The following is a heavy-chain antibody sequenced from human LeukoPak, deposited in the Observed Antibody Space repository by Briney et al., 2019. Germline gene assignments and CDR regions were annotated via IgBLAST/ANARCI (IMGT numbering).Heavy chain of an antibody. Sequence: GGSLRLSCLASGFSFSSSAMHWVRQAAGKGLEYVSAISRDGAGTYYADSVKDRVTISRDNSKHTLYLQMSSLTPEDTAVYYCVKGVQGVRGSNSWEYFQHWGQGTLVTVSS. CDR2: ISRDGAGT. J-gene: IGHJ1*01. V-gene: IGHV3-64D*06. CDR1: GFSFSSSA. D-gene: IGHD3-10*01. CDR3: VKGVQGVRGSNSWEYFQH.